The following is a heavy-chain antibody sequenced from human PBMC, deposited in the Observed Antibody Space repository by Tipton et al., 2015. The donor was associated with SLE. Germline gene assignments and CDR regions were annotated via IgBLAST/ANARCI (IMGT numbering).Heavy chain of an antibody. CDR2: IYYSGST. D-gene: IGHD3-16*01. J-gene: IGHJ3*02. CDR1: GGSISSSSYY. CDR3: ARDEGGESHAFDI. V-gene: IGHV4-39*07. Sequence: TLSLTCTVSGGSISSSSYYLGWIRQPPGKGLEWIGSIYYSGSTYYNPSLKSRVTISVDTSKNQFSLKLSSVTAADTAVYYCARDEGGESHAFDIWGQGTMVTVSS.